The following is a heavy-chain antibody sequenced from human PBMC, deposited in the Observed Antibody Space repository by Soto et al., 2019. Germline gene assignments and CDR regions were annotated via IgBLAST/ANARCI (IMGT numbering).Heavy chain of an antibody. D-gene: IGHD1-20*01. CDR3: AREFGGGITRFYYYYGMDV. V-gene: IGHV3-21*01. Sequence: GGSLRLSCAASGFTFSSYSMNWVRQAPGKGLEWVSSISSSSSYIYYADSVKGRFTISRDNAKNSLYLQMNSLRAEDTAVYYCAREFGGGITRFYYYYGMDVWGQGTTVTVSS. CDR1: GFTFSSYS. J-gene: IGHJ6*02. CDR2: ISSSSSYI.